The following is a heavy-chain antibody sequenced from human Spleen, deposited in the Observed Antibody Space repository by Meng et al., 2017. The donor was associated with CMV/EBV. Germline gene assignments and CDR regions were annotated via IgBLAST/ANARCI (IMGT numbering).Heavy chain of an antibody. CDR1: GYTFTRYA. V-gene: IGHV1-8*01. CDR2: MNPNSGNT. CDR3: ARTRIEVEPDGRKIKYYNYGMDV. J-gene: IGHJ6*02. Sequence: ASVKVSCKASGYTFTRYAMNWVRQATGQGLEWMGWMNPNSGNTGYAQKFQGRVTLTRVTSISTAYMELSSLTSDDTAVYYCARTRIEVEPDGRKIKYYNYGMDVWGQGTTVTVSS. D-gene: IGHD2-2*01.